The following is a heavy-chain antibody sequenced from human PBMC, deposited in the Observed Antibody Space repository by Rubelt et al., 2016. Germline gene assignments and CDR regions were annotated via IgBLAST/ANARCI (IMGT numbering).Heavy chain of an antibody. Sequence: GGGVAQPGGSLRLSCAASGFTFSSYGMHWVRQAPGTGLEWVAFIRNDGSNEYYADSVKGRFTISRDNSKNTLYLKMTRLRVEDTAVYYCAPPISGYSSGWYVYWGQGTLVTVSS. D-gene: IGHD6-19*01. V-gene: IGHV3-30*02. CDR1: GFTFSSYG. J-gene: IGHJ4*02. CDR3: APPISGYSSGWYVY. CDR2: IRNDGSNE.